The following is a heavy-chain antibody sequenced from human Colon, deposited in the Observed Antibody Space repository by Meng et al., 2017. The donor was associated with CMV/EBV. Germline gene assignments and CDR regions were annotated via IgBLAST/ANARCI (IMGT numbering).Heavy chain of an antibody. CDR2: MNPNSGDT. D-gene: IGHD5/OR15-5a*01. CDR3: ATLSIYDSTISDF. Sequence: CKNSGYPFTIHYIHWVRQAPGRGLEWMGWMNPNSGDTNYAQKFQDRVEMTRDTTVNTAYLDLTSLRSADTAVYYCATLSIYDSTISDFWGQGTLVTVSS. V-gene: IGHV1-2*02. CDR1: GYPFTIHY. J-gene: IGHJ4*02.